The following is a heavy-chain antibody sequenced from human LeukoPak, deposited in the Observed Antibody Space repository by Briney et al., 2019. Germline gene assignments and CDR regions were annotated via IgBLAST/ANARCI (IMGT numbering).Heavy chain of an antibody. CDR2: IKQDASQE. Sequence: GGSLRLSCAASGFTFSSYWMSWVRQAPGKGPEWVAHIKQDASQEDHVDSVKGRFTISRDNSKNTLYLQMNSLRAEDTAVYYCAKSRSSLVRGVLDYWGQGTLVTVSS. CDR1: GFTFSSYW. V-gene: IGHV3-7*03. CDR3: AKSRSSLVRGVLDY. D-gene: IGHD3-10*01. J-gene: IGHJ4*02.